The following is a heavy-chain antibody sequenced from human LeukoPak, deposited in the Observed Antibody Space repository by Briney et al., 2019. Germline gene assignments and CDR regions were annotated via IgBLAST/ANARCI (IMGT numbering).Heavy chain of an antibody. Sequence: GAAVKVSCKASGYSFTSYGISWVRPAPGQGLEWMGWVSNYKGHTKYAQKFQDRVSMTTDISTNTAYMELRSLRSDDTAVYYCARDGDYEDWWGQGTLVTVSS. D-gene: IGHD4-17*01. V-gene: IGHV1-18*01. CDR1: GYSFTSYG. CDR2: VSNYKGHT. CDR3: ARDGDYEDW. J-gene: IGHJ4*02.